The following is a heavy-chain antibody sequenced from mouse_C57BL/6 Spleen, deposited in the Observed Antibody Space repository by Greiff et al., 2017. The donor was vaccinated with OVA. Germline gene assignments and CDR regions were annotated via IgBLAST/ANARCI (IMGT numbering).Heavy chain of an antibody. V-gene: IGHV3-6*01. D-gene: IGHD1-1*01. J-gene: IGHJ1*03. CDR1: GYSITSGYY. CDR2: ISYDGSN. Sequence: EVQLQESGPGLVKPSQSLSLTCSVTGYSITSGYYWNWIRQFPGNKLEWMGYISYDGSNNYNPSLKNRISITRDTSKNQFFLKLNSVTTEDTATYYCARRGIYYGSSHWYFDVGGTGTTVTVSS. CDR3: ARRGIYYGSSHWYFDV.